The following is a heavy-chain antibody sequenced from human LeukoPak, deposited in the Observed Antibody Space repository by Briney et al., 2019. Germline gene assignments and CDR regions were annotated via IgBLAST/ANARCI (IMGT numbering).Heavy chain of an antibody. CDR3: ARERWLPYFDY. CDR2: INHSGST. J-gene: IGHJ4*02. D-gene: IGHD4-23*01. Sequence: SETLSLTCAVYGGSFSGYYWSWIRQPPGKGLEWIGEINHSGSTNYNPSLKSRVTISVDTSKNQFSLKLSSVTAADTAVYYCARERWLPYFDYWGQGTLVTVSS. CDR1: GGSFSGYY. V-gene: IGHV4-34*01.